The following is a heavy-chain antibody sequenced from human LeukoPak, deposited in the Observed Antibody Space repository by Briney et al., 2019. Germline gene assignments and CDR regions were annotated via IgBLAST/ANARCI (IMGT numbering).Heavy chain of an antibody. D-gene: IGHD5-18*01. CDR3: ARPGKVGYSYGLDAFDI. CDR1: GFTFSSYS. V-gene: IGHV3-48*01. Sequence: AGGSLRLSCAASGFTFSSYSMYWVRQAPGKGLEWVSYISSSSSNIYYADSVRGRFTISRDNAKNSFYLQMNSLRAEDTAVYYCARPGKVGYSYGLDAFDIWGQGTMVTVSS. CDR2: ISSSSSNI. J-gene: IGHJ3*02.